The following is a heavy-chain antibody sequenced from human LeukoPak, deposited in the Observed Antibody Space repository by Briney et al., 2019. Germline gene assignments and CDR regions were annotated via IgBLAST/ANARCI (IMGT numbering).Heavy chain of an antibody. V-gene: IGHV4-4*02. CDR1: GASISSNNW. CDR3: ASAEPRGIIWYPY. D-gene: IGHD6-13*01. Sequence: TSGTLSLTCAVSGASISSNNWWWSWVRQPPGKGLEWIGEIYHSGSTNYNPSLKSRVTMSVDKSKNQFSLKLSSVTAADTAVYYCASAEPRGIIWYPYWGQGTLVTVSS. J-gene: IGHJ4*02. CDR2: IYHSGST.